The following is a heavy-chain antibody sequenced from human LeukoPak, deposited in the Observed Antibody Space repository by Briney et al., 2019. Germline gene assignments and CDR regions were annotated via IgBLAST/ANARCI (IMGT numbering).Heavy chain of an antibody. V-gene: IGHV3-30*02. CDR3: AKDRGYYYDSSGCIDY. D-gene: IGHD3-22*01. J-gene: IGHJ4*02. CDR2: IRYDGSNK. Sequence: GGSLRLSCAASGFTFSSYGMHWVRQAPGKGLEWVAFIRYDGSNKYYADSVKGRFTISRDNSKNTLYPQMNSLRAEDTAVYYCAKDRGYYYDSSGCIDYWGQGTLVTVSS. CDR1: GFTFSSYG.